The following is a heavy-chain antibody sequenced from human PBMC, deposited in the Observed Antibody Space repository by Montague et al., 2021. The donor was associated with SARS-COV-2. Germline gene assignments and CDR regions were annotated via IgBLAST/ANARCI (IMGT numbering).Heavy chain of an antibody. Sequence: SLRLSCAASGFTFGNYWMNWVRQAPGKGLEWVANIKQDGTEKYYVDSVKGRFTISRDNAKNSLYLQMNSLRAGDTAVYYCARNDYGGVDYKYYGMGVWGQGATVTVSS. CDR1: GFTFGNYW. CDR2: IKQDGTEK. V-gene: IGHV3-7*01. D-gene: IGHD4-17*01. CDR3: ARNDYGGVDYKYYGMGV. J-gene: IGHJ6*02.